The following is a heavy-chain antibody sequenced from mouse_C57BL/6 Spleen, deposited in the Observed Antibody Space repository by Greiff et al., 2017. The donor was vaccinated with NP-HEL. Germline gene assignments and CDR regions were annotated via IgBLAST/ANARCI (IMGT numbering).Heavy chain of an antibody. V-gene: IGHV1-82*01. D-gene: IGHD1-1*01. CDR3: ARRRGGYYGSSSFDY. CDR1: GYAFSSSW. Sequence: QVQLQQSGPELVKPGASVKISCKASGYAFSSSWMNWVKQRPGKGLEWIGRIYPGDGDTNYNGKFKGKATLTADKSSSTAYMQLSSLTSEDSAVYFCARRRGGYYGSSSFDYWGQGTTLTVSS. CDR2: IYPGDGDT. J-gene: IGHJ2*01.